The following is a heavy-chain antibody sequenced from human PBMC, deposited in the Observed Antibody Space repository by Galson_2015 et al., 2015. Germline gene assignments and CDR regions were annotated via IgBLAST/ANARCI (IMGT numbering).Heavy chain of an antibody. D-gene: IGHD5/OR15-5a*01. CDR3: AKDRDIGSTIWGYFDL. J-gene: IGHJ4*02. V-gene: IGHV3-23*01. CDR2: LSVSGGST. Sequence: SLRLSCAASGFTFAKYGMGWVRQAPGKGLEWVAALSVSGGSTYYADSVKGRFTISRDNSKNKLFLQMHSLRAEDKAVYYCAKDRDIGSTIWGYFDLWGQGTLVTVSS. CDR1: GFTFAKYG.